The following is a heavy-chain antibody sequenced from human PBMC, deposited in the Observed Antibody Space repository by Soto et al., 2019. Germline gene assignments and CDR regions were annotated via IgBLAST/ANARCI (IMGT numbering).Heavy chain of an antibody. J-gene: IGHJ6*02. Sequence: PSETLSLTCAVYGGSFSGYYWSWIRQPPGKGLEWIGEINHSGSTNYNPSLKSRVTISVDTSKNQFSLKLSSVTAADTAVYYCARSARVRNYYYYYGMDVWGQGTTVTVSS. D-gene: IGHD3-10*01. CDR1: GGSFSGYY. CDR2: INHSGST. V-gene: IGHV4-34*01. CDR3: ARSARVRNYYYYYGMDV.